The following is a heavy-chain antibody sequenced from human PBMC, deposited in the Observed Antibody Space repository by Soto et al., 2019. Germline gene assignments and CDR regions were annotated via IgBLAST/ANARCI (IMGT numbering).Heavy chain of an antibody. Sequence: LKISCRTSGYKFTSSWIAWVRQMPGKGLEWMGIIFPSDSDTRYSPSFQGQVTISADRSTSTVFLQWASLKASDTAVYFCARKDKSGYFNWFDPWGQGTLVTVSS. CDR3: ARKDKSGYFNWFDP. CDR2: IFPSDSDT. V-gene: IGHV5-51*01. D-gene: IGHD3-22*01. CDR1: GYKFTSSW. J-gene: IGHJ5*02.